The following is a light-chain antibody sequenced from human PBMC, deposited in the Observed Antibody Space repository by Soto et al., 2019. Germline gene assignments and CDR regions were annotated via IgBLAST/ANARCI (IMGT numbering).Light chain of an antibody. Sequence: EIVLTQSPATLSLSPGERATLSCRASQSVSSYLAWYQQEPGQAPRLPIHGATTRATGIPARFSGSGSGTEFTLTISSLQSEDFAVYYCQQYNNWPRTFGQGTKVDIK. CDR2: GAT. J-gene: IGKJ1*01. CDR3: QQYNNWPRT. V-gene: IGKV3-15*01. CDR1: QSVSSY.